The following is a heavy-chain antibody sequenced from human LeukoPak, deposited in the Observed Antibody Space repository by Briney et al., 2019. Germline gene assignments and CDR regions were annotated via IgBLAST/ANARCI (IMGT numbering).Heavy chain of an antibody. J-gene: IGHJ4*02. D-gene: IGHD5-24*01. CDR2: ISGSGGST. Sequence: GGSLRLSCAASGFTFSSYAMSWVRQAPGKGLEWVSAISGSGGSTYYADSVKGRFTISRDNSKNTLYLQTNSLRAEDTAVYYCAKYPKRWLQLENYFDYWGQGTLVTVSS. CDR1: GFTFSSYA. CDR3: AKYPKRWLQLENYFDY. V-gene: IGHV3-23*01.